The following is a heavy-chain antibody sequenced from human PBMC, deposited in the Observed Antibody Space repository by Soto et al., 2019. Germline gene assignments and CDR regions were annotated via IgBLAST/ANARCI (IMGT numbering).Heavy chain of an antibody. J-gene: IGHJ4*02. CDR2: ITPGGDNT. Sequence: PGGSLRLSCAASGFTFTSHAMNWVRQAPGKGLEWVSGITPGGDNTYYADSVKGRFTISRDNSKNTLYLQMNNLRAEDTALYYCAKNAGGTYYSRVDCWGQGTLVTVPQ. CDR3: AKNAGGTYYSRVDC. V-gene: IGHV3-23*01. CDR1: GFTFTSHA. D-gene: IGHD2-15*01.